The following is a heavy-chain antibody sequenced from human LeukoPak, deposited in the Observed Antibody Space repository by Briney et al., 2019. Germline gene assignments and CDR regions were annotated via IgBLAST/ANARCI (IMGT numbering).Heavy chain of an antibody. Sequence: AGSLRLSCAASGFTFSSYAMSWVRQAPGKGLEWVSAISGSGGSTYYADSVKGRFTISRDNSKNTLYLQMNSLRAEDTAVYYCAKASTPSYYYYYMDVWGKGTTVTVSS. J-gene: IGHJ6*03. CDR2: ISGSGGST. CDR3: AKASTPSYYYYYMDV. CDR1: GFTFSSYA. V-gene: IGHV3-23*01.